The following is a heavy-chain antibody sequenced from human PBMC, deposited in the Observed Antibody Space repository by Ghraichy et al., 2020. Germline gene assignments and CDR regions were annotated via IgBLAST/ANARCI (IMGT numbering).Heavy chain of an antibody. Sequence: LRLSCTVSGGYISSGGYYWTWIRQPPGKGLEWVGCVFFGGSTSYNPSLGSRVTISLDAPMNQFSLKLSSASAADTAVYFCATFNYYDASGYLGGRDYWGQGTLVTVPS. CDR2: VFFGGST. J-gene: IGHJ4*02. D-gene: IGHD3-22*01. CDR1: GGYISSGGYY. V-gene: IGHV4-31*03. CDR3: ATFNYYDASGYLGGRDY.